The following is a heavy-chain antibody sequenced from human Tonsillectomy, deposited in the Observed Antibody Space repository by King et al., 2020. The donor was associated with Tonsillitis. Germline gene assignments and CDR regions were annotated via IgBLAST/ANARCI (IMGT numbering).Heavy chain of an antibody. CDR3: TRDTAGPQFSSGWVNFDR. J-gene: IGHJ4*02. Sequence: QLVQSGGEVKRPGASVKVSCKASGYTFTSYGITWVRQAPGQGLEWMGWISSYNGNTNYAQSLQGRVTMTTDTSTSTVHMELRSLTSDDTAVYYCTRDTAGPQFSSGWVNFDRWGQGTLITVSS. D-gene: IGHD6-25*01. CDR2: ISSYNGNT. V-gene: IGHV1-18*01. CDR1: GYTFTSYG.